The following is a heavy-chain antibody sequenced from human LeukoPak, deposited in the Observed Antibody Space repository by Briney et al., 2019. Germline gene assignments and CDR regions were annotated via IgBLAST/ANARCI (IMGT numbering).Heavy chain of an antibody. CDR2: ISSGSSYI. Sequence: GGSLRLSCAASGFTFSSYSMNWVRQAPGKGLEWVSSISSGSSYIYYADSVKGRFTISRDNAKNSLYLQMNSLRAEDTAVYYCARALYYYDSSGYHRGAFDIWGQGTMVTVSS. D-gene: IGHD3-22*01. V-gene: IGHV3-21*06. CDR3: ARALYYYDSSGYHRGAFDI. CDR1: GFTFSSYS. J-gene: IGHJ3*02.